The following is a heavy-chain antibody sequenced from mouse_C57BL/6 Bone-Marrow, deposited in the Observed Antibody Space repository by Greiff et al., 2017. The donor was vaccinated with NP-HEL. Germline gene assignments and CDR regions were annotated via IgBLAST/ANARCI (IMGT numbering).Heavy chain of an antibody. J-gene: IGHJ3*01. Sequence: VQVVESGPGLVQPSQSLSITCTVSGFSLTSYGVHWVRQSPGKGLEWLGVIWSGGSTDYNAAFISRLSISKDNSKSQVFFKMNSLQADDTAIYYCARYGVGAYWGQGTLVTVSA. V-gene: IGHV2-2*01. D-gene: IGHD1-1*01. CDR2: IWSGGST. CDR3: ARYGVGAY. CDR1: GFSLTSYG.